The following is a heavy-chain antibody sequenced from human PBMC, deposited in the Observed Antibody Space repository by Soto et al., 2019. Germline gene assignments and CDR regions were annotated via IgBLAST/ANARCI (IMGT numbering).Heavy chain of an antibody. V-gene: IGHV3-72*01. CDR1: GFTFSDHY. D-gene: IGHD3-10*01. J-gene: IGHJ3*02. CDR3: ARATGEDAFDI. CDR2: IRNKANSYTK. Sequence: GGSLRLSCAASGFTFSDHYMDWVRQAPGKGLEWVGRIRNKANSYTKEYAASVKGRFTISRDDSKNSLYLEMNSLKTEDTAVYYCARATGEDAFDIWGQGTMVTVSS.